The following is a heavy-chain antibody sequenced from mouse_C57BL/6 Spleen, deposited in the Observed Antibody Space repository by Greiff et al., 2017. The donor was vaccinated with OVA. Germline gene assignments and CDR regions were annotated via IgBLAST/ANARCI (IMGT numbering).Heavy chain of an antibody. CDR2: INSDGGST. Sequence: EVQGVESGGGLVQPGESLKLSCESYEYEFPSHDMSWVRKTPEKRLELVAAINSDGGSTYYPDTMERRFIISRDNTKKTLYLQMGSLRSEDTALYYSARHGDGISWFAYWGQGTLVTVSA. CDR3: ARHGDGISWFAY. D-gene: IGHD1-1*01. V-gene: IGHV5-2*01. J-gene: IGHJ3*01. CDR1: EYEFPSHD.